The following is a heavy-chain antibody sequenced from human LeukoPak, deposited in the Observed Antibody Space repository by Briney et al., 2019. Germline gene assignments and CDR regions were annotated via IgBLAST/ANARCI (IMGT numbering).Heavy chain of an antibody. CDR3: ARTKYSSRPFDY. D-gene: IGHD6-13*01. V-gene: IGHV4-39*01. J-gene: IGHJ4*02. Sequence: SETLSLTXTVSGGSISSSSYYWGGIRQPPGKGLEWIGSIYYSGSTYYNPSLKSRVTISVDTSKNQFSLKLSSVTAADTAVYYCARTKYSSRPFDYWGQGTLVTVSS. CDR1: GGSISSSSYY. CDR2: IYYSGST.